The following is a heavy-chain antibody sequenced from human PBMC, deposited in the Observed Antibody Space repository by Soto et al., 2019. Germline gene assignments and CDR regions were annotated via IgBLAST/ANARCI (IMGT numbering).Heavy chain of an antibody. V-gene: IGHV6-1*01. CDR1: GDSVSSNSAG. Sequence: SQTLSLTLVISGDSVSSNSAGWNWIRQSPSRGLEWLGRTYYKSKWNNDYALSVKSRITINPDTSKNQFSLHLYSVTPEDTVVYSSTGINWFRGMDVWGQGTPVTVSS. D-gene: IGHD3-10*01. CDR3: TGINWFRGMDV. CDR2: TYYKSKWNN. J-gene: IGHJ6*02.